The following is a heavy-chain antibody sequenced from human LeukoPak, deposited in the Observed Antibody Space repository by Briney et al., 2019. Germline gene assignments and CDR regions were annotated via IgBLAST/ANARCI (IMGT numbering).Heavy chain of an antibody. V-gene: IGHV4-34*01. CDR3: ARGKRGKGLKTYYYDSSGYWPIDY. CDR2: INHSGST. Sequence: PETLSLTCAVYGGSFSGYYWSWIRQPPGKGLEWIGEINHSGSTNYNPSLKSRVTISVDTSKNQFSLKLSSVTAADTAVYYCARGKRGKGLKTYYYDSSGYWPIDYWGQGTLVTVSS. J-gene: IGHJ4*02. CDR1: GGSFSGYY. D-gene: IGHD3-22*01.